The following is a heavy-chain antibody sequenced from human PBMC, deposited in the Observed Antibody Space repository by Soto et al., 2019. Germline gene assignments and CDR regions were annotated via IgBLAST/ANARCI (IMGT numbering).Heavy chain of an antibody. CDR2: IYWDDDK. CDR1: GFSLTTTEVA. D-gene: IGHD6-13*01. CDR3: AHRGPIATVAFDS. V-gene: IGHV2-5*02. Sequence: QITLKESGPSLVNPTQSLTLTCSFSGFSLTTTEVAVGWIRQPPGKALEWLALIYWDDDKRYSPSLKSSPTIPTVPAKNQVVLTMTNVHPGATATYFCAHRGPIATVAFDSWGQGILVTVSS. J-gene: IGHJ4*02.